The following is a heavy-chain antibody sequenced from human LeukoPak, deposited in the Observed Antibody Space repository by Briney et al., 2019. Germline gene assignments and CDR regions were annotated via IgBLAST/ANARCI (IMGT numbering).Heavy chain of an antibody. CDR1: GGSVSSGDYY. V-gene: IGHV4-30-4*08. CDR2: IYYSGST. Sequence: SETLSLTRTVSGGSVSSGDYYWSWIRQPPGKGLEWIGYIYYSGSTYYNPSLKSRVTISVDTSKNQFSLKLSSVTAADTAVYYCARQGRGSGYLLRVFDYWGQGTLVTVSS. CDR3: ARQGRGSGYLLRVFDY. D-gene: IGHD3-22*01. J-gene: IGHJ4*02.